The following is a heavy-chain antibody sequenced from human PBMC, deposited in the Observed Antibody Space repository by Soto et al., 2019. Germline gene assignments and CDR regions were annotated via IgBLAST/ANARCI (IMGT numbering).Heavy chain of an antibody. J-gene: IGHJ3*02. Sequence: SETLSLTCAVSGYSITTGYSCGWIRQPPGKGLEWIGNIFHSGGTYYSPSLKNRLTMSIDTSKNQFSLKLRSVTAADTAVYYCARESSGGNSDFDIWGQGTMVTVSS. V-gene: IGHV4-38-2*02. D-gene: IGHD2-21*02. CDR3: ARESSGGNSDFDI. CDR2: IFHSGGT. CDR1: GYSITTGYS.